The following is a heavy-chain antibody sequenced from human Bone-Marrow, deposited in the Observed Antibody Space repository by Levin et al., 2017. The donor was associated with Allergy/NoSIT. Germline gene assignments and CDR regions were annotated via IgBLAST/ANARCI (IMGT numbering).Heavy chain of an antibody. D-gene: IGHD1-7*01. J-gene: IGHJ6*03. CDR1: GGTFSSYA. CDR2: IIPIFGTA. V-gene: IGHV1-69*06. CDR3: ARVRFLVWNYHGSPYYYYMDV. Sequence: PGESLKISCQASGGTFSSYAISWVRQAPGQGLEWMGGIIPIFGTANYAQKFQGRVTITADKSTSTAYMELSSLRSEDTAVYYCARVRFLVWNYHGSPYYYYMDVWGKGTTVTVSS.